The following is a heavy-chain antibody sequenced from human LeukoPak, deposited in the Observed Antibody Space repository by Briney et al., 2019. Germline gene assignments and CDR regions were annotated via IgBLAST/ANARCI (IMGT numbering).Heavy chain of an antibody. V-gene: IGHV3-43D*03. CDR2: ISWDGGST. J-gene: IGHJ4*02. D-gene: IGHD1-26*01. Sequence: GALRLSCAASGFTFDDYAMHWVRQAPGKGLEWVSLISWDGGSTYYADSVKGRFTISRDNSKNSLYLQMNSLRAEDTALYYCAKPLEGRAVAGWELPLDYWGQGTLVTVSS. CDR3: AKPLEGRAVAGWELPLDY. CDR1: GFTFDDYA.